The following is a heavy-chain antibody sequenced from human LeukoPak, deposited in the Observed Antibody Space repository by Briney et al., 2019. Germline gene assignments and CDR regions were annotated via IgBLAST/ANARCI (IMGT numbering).Heavy chain of an antibody. V-gene: IGHV4-59*01. Sequence: SETLSLSCSASGGSIDSDYRSWIRQCPGKGLEWIGYIFYTGSTNYNPSLKSRVTISLATSKTQSSLKLSSVTPADTAVYYCARVSVVYGMDVWGQGTTVTVSS. CDR1: GGSIDSDY. J-gene: IGHJ6*02. CDR3: ARVSVVYGMDV. CDR2: IFYTGST.